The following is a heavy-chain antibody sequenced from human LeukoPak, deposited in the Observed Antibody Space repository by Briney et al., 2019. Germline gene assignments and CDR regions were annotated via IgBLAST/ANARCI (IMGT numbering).Heavy chain of an antibody. CDR1: GYTFTSYG. Sequence: ASVKVSCKASGYTFTSYGISWVRQAPGQGLEWMGWINPNSGGTNYAQKFQGRVTMTRDTSISTAYMELSRLRSDDTAVYYCARGRGLVLRFSEWSREYYFDYWGQGTLVTVSS. CDR3: ARGRGLVLRFSEWSREYYFDY. J-gene: IGHJ4*02. D-gene: IGHD3-3*01. CDR2: INPNSGGT. V-gene: IGHV1-2*02.